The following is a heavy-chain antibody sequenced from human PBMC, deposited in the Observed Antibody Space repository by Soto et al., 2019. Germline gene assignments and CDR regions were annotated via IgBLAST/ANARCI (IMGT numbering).Heavy chain of an antibody. CDR3: ISRV. CDR1: GFTFSGSA. Sequence: EVQLVESGGGLVQPGGSLKLSCAASGFTFSGSAMHWVRQASGKGLEWVGRIRSKANSYATAYAASVKGRFTISREDSKNTADLQMNSLKTDDKAVYYCISRVWGQGTTVTVSS. V-gene: IGHV3-73*02. CDR2: IRSKANSYAT. J-gene: IGHJ6*02.